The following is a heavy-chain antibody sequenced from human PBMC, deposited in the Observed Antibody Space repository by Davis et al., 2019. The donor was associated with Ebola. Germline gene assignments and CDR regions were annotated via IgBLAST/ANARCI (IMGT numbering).Heavy chain of an antibody. CDR2: IKEDGSKE. CDR3: ARGWLRTGLDI. CDR1: VFTFSNYW. Sequence: PGGSLRLSCAASVFTFSNYWMSWARQAPGKGLECVAHIKEDGSKEFYVDSVKGRFTISRDNAKNTLYLQMNSLRDEDTAVYYCARGWLRTGLDIWGQGTMVIVSS. D-gene: IGHD5-24*01. V-gene: IGHV3-7*01. J-gene: IGHJ3*02.